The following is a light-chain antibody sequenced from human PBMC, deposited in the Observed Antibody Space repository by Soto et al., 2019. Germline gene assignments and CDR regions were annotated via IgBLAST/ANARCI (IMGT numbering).Light chain of an antibody. CDR3: QQYKNWPQIT. V-gene: IGKV3-15*01. CDR1: QSVSYN. Sequence: EIVMTQSPATVSVSPGETATLSCRASQSVSYNLAWYQQKPGQGLRLLIYGAFTRATGIPARFSGSGSGTEFTLTISSLQSEDFAVYYCQQYKNWPQITFGGGTKVEIK. CDR2: GAF. J-gene: IGKJ4*01.